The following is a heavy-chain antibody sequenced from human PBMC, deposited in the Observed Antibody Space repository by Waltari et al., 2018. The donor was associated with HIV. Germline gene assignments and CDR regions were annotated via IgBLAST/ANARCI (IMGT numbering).Heavy chain of an antibody. CDR1: GGSISRGSYY. Sequence: QVQLQESGPGLVKPSQTLSLTCTVSGGSISRGSYYWGWIRQAAGKGLEWIGRIYTSGNTNYRPSLKSRVTISMDTSKNQFSLRLSSVTAADTAVYYCARELSDYGATAWFDYWGRGTLVTVSS. V-gene: IGHV4-61*02. CDR2: IYTSGNT. J-gene: IGHJ4*02. D-gene: IGHD3-16*01. CDR3: ARELSDYGATAWFDY.